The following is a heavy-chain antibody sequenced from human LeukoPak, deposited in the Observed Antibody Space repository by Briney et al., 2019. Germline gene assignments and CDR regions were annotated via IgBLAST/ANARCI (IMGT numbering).Heavy chain of an antibody. D-gene: IGHD6-19*01. J-gene: IGHJ1*01. Sequence: PGGSLRLSCAASGFTFSSYWMHWVRQAPGKGLVWVSRINTDGSSTSYADSVKGRFTISRDNSKNTLYLQMNSLRAEDTAVYYCATSGYSSGWYDAEDEGWYFQHWGQGTLVTVSS. CDR2: INTDGSST. CDR3: ATSGYSSGWYDAEDEGWYFQH. CDR1: GFTFSSYW. V-gene: IGHV3-74*01.